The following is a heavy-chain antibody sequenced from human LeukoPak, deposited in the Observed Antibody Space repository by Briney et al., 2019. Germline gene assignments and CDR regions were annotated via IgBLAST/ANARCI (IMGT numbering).Heavy chain of an antibody. CDR1: GFIVSSNY. CDR3: ARVDRNSSGYRY. D-gene: IGHD6-13*01. CDR2: IYSAGST. V-gene: IGHV3-53*01. J-gene: IGHJ4*02. Sequence: GGSLRLSCAASGFIVSSNYMSWVRQAPGKGLEWVTVIYSAGSTYYADSVKGRFTMSRDDSKNTVYLQMISLRVEDTAVYYCARVDRNSSGYRYWGQGTLVTVSS.